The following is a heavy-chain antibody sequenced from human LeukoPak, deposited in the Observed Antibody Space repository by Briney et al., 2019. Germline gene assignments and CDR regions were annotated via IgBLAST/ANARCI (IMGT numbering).Heavy chain of an antibody. CDR2: IYHSGST. Sequence: PSETLSLTCTVSGYSISSGYYWGWIRQPPGKGLEWIGSIYHSGSTYYNPSLKSRVTISVDTPKNQFSLKLSSVTAADTAVYYCAREAVDYYDSSGYLYFDYWGQGTLVTVSS. CDR1: GYSISSGYY. D-gene: IGHD3-22*01. V-gene: IGHV4-38-2*02. J-gene: IGHJ4*02. CDR3: AREAVDYYDSSGYLYFDY.